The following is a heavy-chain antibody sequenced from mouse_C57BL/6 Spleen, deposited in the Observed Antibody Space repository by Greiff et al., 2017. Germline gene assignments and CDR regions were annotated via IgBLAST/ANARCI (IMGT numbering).Heavy chain of an antibody. CDR3: ARDQGGRFDY. CDR2: ISYDGSN. J-gene: IGHJ2*01. CDR1: GYSITSGYY. D-gene: IGHD1-1*02. V-gene: IGHV3-6*01. Sequence: ESGPGLVKPSQSLSLTCSVTGYSITSGYYWNWIRQFPGNKLEWMGYISYDGSNNYNPSLKNRISITRDTSKNQFFLKLNSVTTEDTATYYCARDQGGRFDYWGQGTTLTVSS.